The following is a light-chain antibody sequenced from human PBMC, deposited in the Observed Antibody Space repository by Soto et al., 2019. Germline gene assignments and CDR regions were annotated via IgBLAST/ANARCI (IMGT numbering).Light chain of an antibody. CDR3: QPYNNWPLT. CDR1: QSLSSN. J-gene: IGKJ4*01. CDR2: DSS. Sequence: EIVLTQSPATLSLSPGERATLSCRASQSLSSNFLAWYQQKPGQPPRLLIYDSSTRATGFPDRFSGSGSGTDFTLTISSLQSEDFAVYYCQPYNNWPLTFGGGTKVDIK. V-gene: IGKV3D-15*01.